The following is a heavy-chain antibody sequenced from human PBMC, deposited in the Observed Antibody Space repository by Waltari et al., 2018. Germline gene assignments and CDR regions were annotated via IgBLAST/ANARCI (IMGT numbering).Heavy chain of an antibody. CDR2: ISGSGGST. V-gene: IGHV3-23*01. CDR1: GFPFSSYA. Sequence: EVQLLESGGGLVQPGGSLRLSCAASGFPFSSYAMSWVRQAPGKGLEWVSAISGSGGSTYYADSVKGRFTISRDNSKNTLYLQMNSLRAEDTAVYYCATTWIQLWYDFDYWGQGTLVTVSS. D-gene: IGHD5-18*01. CDR3: ATTWIQLWYDFDY. J-gene: IGHJ4*02.